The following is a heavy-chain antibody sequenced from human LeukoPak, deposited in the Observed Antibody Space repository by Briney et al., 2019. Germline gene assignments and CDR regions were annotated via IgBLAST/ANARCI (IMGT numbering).Heavy chain of an antibody. CDR3: ARSNYYDSSGYYYGLPERPDAFDI. CDR2: ISYDGGNK. D-gene: IGHD3-22*01. V-gene: IGHV3-30*04. CDR1: GFTFSSYT. J-gene: IGHJ3*02. Sequence: GGSLRLSCAASGFTFSSYTMHWVRQAPGKGLEWVAVISYDGGNKYYADSVKGRFTISRDNSKNTLYLQMNSLRAEDTAVYYCARSNYYDSSGYYYGLPERPDAFDIWGQGTMVTVSS.